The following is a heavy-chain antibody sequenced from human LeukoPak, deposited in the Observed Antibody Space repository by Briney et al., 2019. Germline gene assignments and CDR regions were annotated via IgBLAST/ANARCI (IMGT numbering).Heavy chain of an antibody. V-gene: IGHV3-23*01. D-gene: IGHD6-13*01. CDR1: GFTVSSNY. CDR2: ISGSGGST. J-gene: IGHJ4*02. Sequence: GGSLRLSCAASGFTVSSNYMSWVRQAPGKGLEWVSAISGSGGSTYYADSVKGRFTISRDNSKNTLYLQMNSLRAEDTAVYYCAKDKSSSWYSHSDYWGQGTLVTVSS. CDR3: AKDKSSSWYSHSDY.